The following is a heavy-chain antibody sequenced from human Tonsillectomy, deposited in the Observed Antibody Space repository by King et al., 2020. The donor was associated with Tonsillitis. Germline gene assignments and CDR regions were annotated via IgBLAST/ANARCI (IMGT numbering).Heavy chain of an antibody. V-gene: IGHV5-51*03. CDR2: IYPGDSDT. Sequence: QLVQSGAEVKMPGESLKISCKGSGHSFTNYWIGWVRQMPGKGLEWVGMIYPGDSDTIYSPSLQGQVTISVDKSINTAYLQLSSLKASDTAMYYCATDNLEKSLDYWGQGTLVTVSS. CDR3: ATDNLEKSLDY. D-gene: IGHD3-10*01. J-gene: IGHJ4*02. CDR1: GHSFTNYW.